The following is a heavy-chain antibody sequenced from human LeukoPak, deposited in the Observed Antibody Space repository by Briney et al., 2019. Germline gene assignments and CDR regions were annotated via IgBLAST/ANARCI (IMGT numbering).Heavy chain of an antibody. CDR1: GFTFSDYC. J-gene: IGHJ5*02. CDR2: ISSSSSYT. CDR3: ARDGGVVSYDSSGSYFDP. Sequence: GGSLRLSCAASGFTFSDYCMSWTRQAPGKGLEWVSYISSSSSYTNYADSVKGRFTISRDNAKNSLYLQMNSLRAEDTAVYYCARDGGVVSYDSSGSYFDPWGQGTLVTVSS. D-gene: IGHD3-22*01. V-gene: IGHV3-11*06.